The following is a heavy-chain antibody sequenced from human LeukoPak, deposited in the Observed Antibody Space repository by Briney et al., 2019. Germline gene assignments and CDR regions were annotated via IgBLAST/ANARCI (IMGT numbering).Heavy chain of an antibody. V-gene: IGHV4-4*02. CDR3: ARSYGYSSSWYGSDWFDP. CDR1: GGSISSSDW. CDR2: FYHGGST. D-gene: IGHD6-13*01. J-gene: IGHJ5*02. Sequence: PSETLSLTCAVSGGSISSSDWWSWVRQPPGKGLEWIGTFYHGGSTYYNPSLKSRVTISVDTSKNQFSLKVTSVTAADTAVYYCARSYGYSSSWYGSDWFDPWGQGTLVTVSS.